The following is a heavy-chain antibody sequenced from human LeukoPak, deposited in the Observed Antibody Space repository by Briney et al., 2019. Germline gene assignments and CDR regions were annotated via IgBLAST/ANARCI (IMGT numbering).Heavy chain of an antibody. CDR2: IIPIYGAT. J-gene: IGHJ3*01. Sequence: SVKVSCKASGGSLSNDAISWVRQAPGQGLEWMGQIIPIYGATNYAQKFEDRVTISMDESPGTANMELSSLRSDDTAVYYCAREARYCEHTSCYPAFGLWGQGTPVTVSS. CDR1: GGSLSNDA. CDR3: AREARYCEHTSCYPAFGL. D-gene: IGHD2-2*01. V-gene: IGHV1-69*05.